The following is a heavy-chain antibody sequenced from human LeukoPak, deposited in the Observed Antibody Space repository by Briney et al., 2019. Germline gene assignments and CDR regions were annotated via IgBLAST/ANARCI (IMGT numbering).Heavy chain of an antibody. CDR1: GAYFTNYY. V-gene: IGHV4-59*01. J-gene: IGHJ4*02. Sequence: SETLSLTCTVSGAYFTNYYWSFIRQPPGKGLEWIGFSSYNGNTNYNPSLKSRVTMSVDTSRNQFFLRLSSVTAADTAVYYCARFSEYSHSSVHYLDYWGQGTLVSVSS. CDR3: ARFSEYSHSSVHYLDY. CDR2: SSYNGNT. D-gene: IGHD3-22*01.